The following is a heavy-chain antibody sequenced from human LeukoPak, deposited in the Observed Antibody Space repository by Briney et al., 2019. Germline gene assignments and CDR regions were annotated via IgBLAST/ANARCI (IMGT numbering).Heavy chain of an antibody. Sequence: SVKVSCKASGGTFTNLAISWVRQAPGQGLEWMGRIIPTSGLSSHAQKFQGRVTITADKSTSTAYMELSSLRSEDTAVYYCARAPPRLDGYILYYWGQGTLVTVSS. V-gene: IGHV1-69*04. D-gene: IGHD5-24*01. CDR2: IIPTSGLS. J-gene: IGHJ4*02. CDR1: GGTFTNLA. CDR3: ARAPPRLDGYILYY.